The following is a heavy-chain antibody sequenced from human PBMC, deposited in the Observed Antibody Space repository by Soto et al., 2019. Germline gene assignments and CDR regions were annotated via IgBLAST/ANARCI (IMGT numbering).Heavy chain of an antibody. Sequence: XGSLRLSCAASGFTFSNYGMHWVRQAPGRGLDWVAIVSHNGNDKYYVDSVKGRFTISRDNSKNTVYLQMNNLRADDTAVYYCAKATTTVVVTKDYYNGMDVSGQGTTVTVSS. D-gene: IGHD2-15*01. CDR2: VSHNGNDK. CDR1: GFTFSNYG. CDR3: AKATTTVVVTKDYYNGMDV. V-gene: IGHV3-30*18. J-gene: IGHJ6*02.